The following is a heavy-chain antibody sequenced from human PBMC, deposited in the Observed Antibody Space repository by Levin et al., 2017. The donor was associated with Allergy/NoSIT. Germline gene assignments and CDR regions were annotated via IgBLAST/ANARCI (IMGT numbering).Heavy chain of an antibody. Sequence: PSETLSLTCTVSGDSISRFYWSWIRQPPGRGLEWIGNGYYSGNTNYNASLKSRVPILVDASKNQFSLKLSSLTAADTAVYYCARATRSSLIYYFDYWGQGTLVTVSS. CDR3: ARATRSSLIYYFDY. V-gene: IGHV4-59*01. D-gene: IGHD6-13*01. CDR2: GYYSGNT. CDR1: GDSISRFY. J-gene: IGHJ4*02.